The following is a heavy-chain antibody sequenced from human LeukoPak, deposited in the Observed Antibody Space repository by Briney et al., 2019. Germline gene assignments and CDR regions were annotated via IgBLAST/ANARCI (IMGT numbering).Heavy chain of an antibody. Sequence: ASVKVSCKASGYTFTSYYMHWVRQAPGQGLEWMGIINPSGGSTSYAQKFQGRVTMTRDTSTGTVYMELSSLRSEDTAVYYCARDGPVDYGMDVWGQGTTVTVSS. CDR2: INPSGGST. CDR1: GYTFTSYY. J-gene: IGHJ6*02. CDR3: ARDGPVDYGMDV. V-gene: IGHV1-46*01.